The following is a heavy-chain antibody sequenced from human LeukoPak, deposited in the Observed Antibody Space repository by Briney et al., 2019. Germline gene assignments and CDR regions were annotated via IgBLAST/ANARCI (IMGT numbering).Heavy chain of an antibody. CDR2: MYSSGST. CDR3: ARESESRSSWYGIYYYYYMDV. Sequence: PSQTLSLTCTVSGGSIFSFSHYWSWIRQPAGKGLEWIGRMYSSGSTTYNPSLSGRVTISRDTSKNQFSLKLTSATAADTAVYFCARESESRSSWYGIYYYYYMDVWGKGTTVTVSS. J-gene: IGHJ6*03. CDR1: GGSIFSFSHY. D-gene: IGHD6-13*01. V-gene: IGHV4-61*02.